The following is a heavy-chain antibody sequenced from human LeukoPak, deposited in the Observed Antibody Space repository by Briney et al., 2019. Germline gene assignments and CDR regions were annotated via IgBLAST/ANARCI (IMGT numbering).Heavy chain of an antibody. J-gene: IGHJ6*02. V-gene: IGHV3-23*01. CDR2: ISGSDGRT. CDR3: ARAYYYYGMDV. CDR1: GFTFSSA. Sequence: PGGSLRLSCAASGFTFSSAMSWVRQAPGKGLEWVSVISGSDGRTYYADSVKGRFTISRHNSKNTLYLQMNSLRAEDTAVYYCARAYYYYGMDVWGQGTTVTVSS.